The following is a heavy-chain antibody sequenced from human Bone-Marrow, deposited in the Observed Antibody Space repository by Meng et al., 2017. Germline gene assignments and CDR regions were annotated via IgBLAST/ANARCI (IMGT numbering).Heavy chain of an antibody. CDR1: GGSISSGGYY. Sequence: QVQVQESGPGLVKPSQTLSLTCTVSGGSISSGGYYWSWIRQHPGKGLEWIGYIYYSGSTYYSPSLKSRVTISVDTSKNQFSLKLSSVTAADTAVYYCARGPLSAAGTMGYFQHWGQGTLVTVSS. V-gene: IGHV4-31*03. CDR3: ARGPLSAAGTMGYFQH. D-gene: IGHD6-13*01. CDR2: IYYSGST. J-gene: IGHJ1*01.